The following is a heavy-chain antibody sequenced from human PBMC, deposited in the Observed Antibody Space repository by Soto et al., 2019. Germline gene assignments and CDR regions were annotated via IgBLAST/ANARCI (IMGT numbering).Heavy chain of an antibody. D-gene: IGHD3-3*01. CDR3: ASLHYYFRSGYYSYFDY. CDR2: ISSSSSSK. Sequence: GGSLRLSCAASGLTFSTYGMNWVRQAPGKGLEWVSYISSSSSSKSYADSVKGRFTISRDNAKNSLYLQMNSLRDEDTAVYYCASLHYYFRSGYYSYFDYCGQGTLVTVSS. V-gene: IGHV3-48*02. CDR1: GLTFSTYG. J-gene: IGHJ4*02.